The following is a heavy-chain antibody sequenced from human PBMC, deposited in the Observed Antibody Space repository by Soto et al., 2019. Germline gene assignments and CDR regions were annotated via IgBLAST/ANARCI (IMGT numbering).Heavy chain of an antibody. CDR3: ARGFYYRWVY. D-gene: IGHD3-10*01. Sequence: SETLSLTCTVSDDSINTDYLWSWVRQPPGKGLEWIGEIHHSVGANYIQSLKSRITMSVDKSNNQLSLKLSSVTAADTAVYFCARGFYYRWVYWGQGTLVTVYS. CDR2: IHHSVGA. V-gene: IGHV4-4*02. CDR1: DDSINTDYL. J-gene: IGHJ4*02.